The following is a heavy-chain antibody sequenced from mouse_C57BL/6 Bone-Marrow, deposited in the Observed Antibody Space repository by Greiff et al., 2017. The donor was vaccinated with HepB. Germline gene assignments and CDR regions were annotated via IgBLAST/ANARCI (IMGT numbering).Heavy chain of an antibody. D-gene: IGHD2-2*01. Sequence: EVHLVESGGGLVQPGGSLKLSCAASGFTFSDYGMAWVRQAPRKGPEWVAFISNLAYSIYYADTVTGRFTISRENAKNTLYLQMSSMRSEDTAMYYCARNEDGYEGFAYWGQGTLVTVSA. J-gene: IGHJ3*01. V-gene: IGHV5-15*01. CDR1: GFTFSDYG. CDR2: ISNLAYSI. CDR3: ARNEDGYEGFAY.